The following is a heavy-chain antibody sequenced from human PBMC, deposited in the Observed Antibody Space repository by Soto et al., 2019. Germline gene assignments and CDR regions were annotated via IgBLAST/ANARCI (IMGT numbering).Heavy chain of an antibody. CDR3: AKAPPYSGWPTTYYYGMDV. J-gene: IGHJ6*02. CDR2: ISGSGGST. Sequence: EVQLLESGGGLVQPGGSLRLSCAASGFTFSSYAMSWVRQAPGKGLERVSVISGSGGSTYYADSVKGRFTISRDNSKNPVFLQMNSLRVEDTAVYYCAKAPPYSGWPTTYYYGMDVWGQGTTVTVSS. D-gene: IGHD6-19*01. CDR1: GFTFSSYA. V-gene: IGHV3-23*01.